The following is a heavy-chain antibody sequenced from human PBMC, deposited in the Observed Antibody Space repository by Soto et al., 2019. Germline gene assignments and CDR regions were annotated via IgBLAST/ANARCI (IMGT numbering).Heavy chain of an antibody. CDR1: GGSFIGYY. D-gene: IGHD5-18*01. CDR3: ARGRLIGGYSFYYYYGMDV. Sequence: PSETLSLTCAVYGGSFIGYYWSWIRQPPGKGLEWIGEINHSGSTNYNPSLKSRVTISVDTSKNQFSLKLSSVTAADTAVYYCARGRLIGGYSFYYYYGMDVWGQGTTVTVSS. J-gene: IGHJ6*02. CDR2: INHSGST. V-gene: IGHV4-34*01.